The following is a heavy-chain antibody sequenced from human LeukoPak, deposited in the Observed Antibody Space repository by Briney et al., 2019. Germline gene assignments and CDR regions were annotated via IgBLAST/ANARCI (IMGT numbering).Heavy chain of an antibody. CDR3: ARTLRLRTPRAFDI. V-gene: IGHV3-43*02. Sequence: PGGSLRLSCVASGLNFGESAMHWVRQAPGKGLEWVSLISADGGSAFSADSVKGRFSISRDNAKNSLYLQMNRLRVEDTAIYYCARTLRLRTPRAFDIWGQGTMVTVSS. D-gene: IGHD6-25*01. CDR2: ISADGGSA. CDR1: GLNFGESA. J-gene: IGHJ3*02.